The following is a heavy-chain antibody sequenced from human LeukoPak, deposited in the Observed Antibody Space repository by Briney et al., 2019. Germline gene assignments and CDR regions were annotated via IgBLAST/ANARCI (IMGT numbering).Heavy chain of an antibody. Sequence: GGSLRLSFAASGFNCSSYWMSWVSQSPGKGLEWVANIKQDGREKYYVDSVKGRFTISRDNAKNSVYLQMNSLRAEDTAVYYCARILHYYDSSGYPDYWGQGTLATVSS. V-gene: IGHV3-7*01. D-gene: IGHD3-22*01. CDR1: GFNCSSYW. CDR2: IKQDGREK. J-gene: IGHJ4*02. CDR3: ARILHYYDSSGYPDY.